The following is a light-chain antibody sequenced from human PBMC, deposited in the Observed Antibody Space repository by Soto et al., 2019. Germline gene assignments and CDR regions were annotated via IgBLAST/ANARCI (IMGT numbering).Light chain of an antibody. J-gene: IGKJ1*01. V-gene: IGKV3-20*01. Sequence: EIVLTQSPGTLSLSPGERATLSCRASQSVSSNYLAWYQQKPGQAPRLLIYGASSRATGIPDRFSGSGSGTDFTLTISRLEPEDFAVYYWHHYGSSSWTFGQGTKVDI. CDR2: GAS. CDR1: QSVSSNY. CDR3: HHYGSSSWT.